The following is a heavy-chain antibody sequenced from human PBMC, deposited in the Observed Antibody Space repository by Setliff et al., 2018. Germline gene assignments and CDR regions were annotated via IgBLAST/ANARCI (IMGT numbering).Heavy chain of an antibody. V-gene: IGHV3-74*03. D-gene: IGHD3-3*01. CDR1: GFTFSRYW. J-gene: IGHJ4*02. CDR2: LNEDGSIT. CDR3: ARDLSGRSDS. Sequence: LSLTCADSGFTFSRYWMHWVRQAPGKGLVWVSRLNEDGSITSYADSVKGRFTISRDNAKNTLYLQMNSLRAEDTGVYYCARDLSGRSDSWGQGILVTVSS.